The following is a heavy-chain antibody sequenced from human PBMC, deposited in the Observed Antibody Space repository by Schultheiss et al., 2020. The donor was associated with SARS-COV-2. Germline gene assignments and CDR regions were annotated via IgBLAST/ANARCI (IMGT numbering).Heavy chain of an antibody. Sequence: ASVKVSCKASGYTFTSYGISWVRQAPGQGLEWMGWINPNSGGTNYAQKFQGRVTMTRDTSISTAYMELSRLRSDDTAVYYCARAYDFWSGYSRDAFDIWGQGTMVTVSS. CDR1: GYTFTSYG. CDR2: INPNSGGT. CDR3: ARAYDFWSGYSRDAFDI. J-gene: IGHJ3*02. D-gene: IGHD3-3*01. V-gene: IGHV1-2*02.